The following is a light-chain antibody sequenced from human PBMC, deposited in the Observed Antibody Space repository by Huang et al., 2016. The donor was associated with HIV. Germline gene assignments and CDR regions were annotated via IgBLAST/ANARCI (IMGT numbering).Light chain of an antibody. CDR1: QSVSSN. CDR2: GAS. J-gene: IGKJ2*01. V-gene: IGKV3-15*01. CDR3: QQYNNWPPYS. Sequence: EIVMTQFRATLSVSPGERATLSCRASQSVSSNLAWYQQKPGQAPRLLSYGASTRATGIPARFSGSGSGTEFTLTISSLQSEDFAVYYCQQYNNWPPYSFGQGTKLEIK.